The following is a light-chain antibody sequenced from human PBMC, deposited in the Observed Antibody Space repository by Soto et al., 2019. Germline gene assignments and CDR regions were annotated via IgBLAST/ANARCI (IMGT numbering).Light chain of an antibody. CDR1: SGHSSYA. Sequence: QPVLTQSPSASASLGASVKLTCTLSSGHSSYAIAWHQQQPEKGPRYLMKLNSDGSHSKGDGIPDRFSGSSSGAERYLTISSFQSEDEADYYCQTWGTGIPWVFGGGTKVTVL. CDR3: QTWGTGIPWV. J-gene: IGLJ3*02. V-gene: IGLV4-69*01. CDR2: LNSDGSH.